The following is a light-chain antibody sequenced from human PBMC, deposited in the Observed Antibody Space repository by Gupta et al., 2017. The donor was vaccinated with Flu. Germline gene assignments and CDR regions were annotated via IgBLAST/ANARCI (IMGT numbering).Light chain of an antibody. Sequence: SALTQPPSASGSPGQSVTISYTGTSSDVGNSKYVSWYQQHPGEVPKVVIYEVSRRPSGVPGRFSASKSGNTAYLTVSGLQADDEADYYCSSYAVSSDTYVFGTGTQVTVL. CDR2: EVS. J-gene: IGLJ1*01. CDR3: SSYAVSSDTYV. V-gene: IGLV2-8*01. CDR1: SSDVGNSKY.